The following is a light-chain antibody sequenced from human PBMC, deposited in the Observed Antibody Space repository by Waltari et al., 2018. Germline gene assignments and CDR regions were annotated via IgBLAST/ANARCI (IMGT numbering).Light chain of an antibody. CDR3: AVWDDSLGGV. V-gene: IGLV1-44*01. J-gene: IGLJ3*02. CDR1: HSNIGGTS. CDR2: NDN. Sequence: QSVLPPPPSVSGTPGPRVPLSCSGRHSNIGGTSVNWYQQLPGQAPKLLIYNDNQGPSGVPDRFSASKSGTSASLAITGLQSEDEADYYCAVWDDSLGGVFGGGTKLTVL.